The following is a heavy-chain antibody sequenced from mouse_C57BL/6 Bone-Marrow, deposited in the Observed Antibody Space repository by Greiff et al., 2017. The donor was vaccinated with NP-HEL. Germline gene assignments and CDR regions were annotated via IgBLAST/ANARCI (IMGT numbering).Heavy chain of an antibody. CDR2: IHPNSGST. V-gene: IGHV1-64*01. CDR3: ARAGYYDFDY. Sequence: VQLQQPGAELVKPGASVKLSCKASGYTFTSYWMHWVKQRPGQGLEWIGMIHPNSGSTNYNEKFKSKATLNVDKSSSTAYMQLSSLTSEDSAVYYCARAGYYDFDYWGQGTTLTVSS. CDR1: GYTFTSYW. D-gene: IGHD2-3*01. J-gene: IGHJ2*01.